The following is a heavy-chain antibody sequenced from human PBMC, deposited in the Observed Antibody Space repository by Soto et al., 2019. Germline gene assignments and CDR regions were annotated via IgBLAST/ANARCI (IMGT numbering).Heavy chain of an antibody. CDR1: GGSISGYY. J-gene: IGHJ6*02. V-gene: IGHV4-30-4*01. D-gene: IGHD6-13*01. CDR2: IHYSGST. Sequence: PSETLSLTCTVSGGSISGYYWSWLRQPPGKGLEWIGYIHYSGSTYHNPSLKSRDTISVDTSKNQFSLKLTSVTAADTAVYYCGRAHRDLQQLVHYYYSMDVWGQGTTVTVSS. CDR3: GRAHRDLQQLVHYYYSMDV.